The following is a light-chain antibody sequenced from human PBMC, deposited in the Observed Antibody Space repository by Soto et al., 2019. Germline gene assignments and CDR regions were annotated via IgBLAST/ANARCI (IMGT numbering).Light chain of an antibody. J-gene: IGKJ1*01. V-gene: IGKV1-5*03. CDR3: QQYNSYWT. CDR1: ESINTR. CDR2: KAS. Sequence: DIQMTQSPSTLSPSVGDRVTITCRASESINTRLAWYQQKPGKATKLLIYKASTLQGGVPSRFSGSGSGTEFTLTISSLQPDDFATYYCQQYNSYWTFGQGTKVDIK.